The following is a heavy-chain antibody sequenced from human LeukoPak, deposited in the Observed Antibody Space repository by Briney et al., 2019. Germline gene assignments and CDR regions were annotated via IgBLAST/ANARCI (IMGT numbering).Heavy chain of an antibody. Sequence: ASVKVSCKASAYSFTSDYMHWVRHGPRQGLECMGIINPSGGGTSYAQTFQSRVSMTRDTSTSTAYMELSSLRSEDTAVYYCARDQGYCGGDCYIRACCGYFDYWGQGTLVTVSS. CDR2: INPSGGGT. J-gene: IGHJ4*02. CDR3: ARDQGYCGGDCYIRACCGYFDY. CDR1: AYSFTSDY. D-gene: IGHD2-21*02. V-gene: IGHV1-46*01.